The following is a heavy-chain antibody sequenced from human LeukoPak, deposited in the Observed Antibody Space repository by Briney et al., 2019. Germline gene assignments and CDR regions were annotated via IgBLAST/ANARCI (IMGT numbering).Heavy chain of an antibody. J-gene: IGHJ5*02. CDR1: AFTFSTYW. CDR3: TRVAQSGPTGWFDP. V-gene: IGHV3-7*01. Sequence: PGGSLRLSCAASAFTFSTYWMSWVRQAPGKGLEWVANMNQDGNETHYVDSVKGRFTISRDNAGNVVYLQMDSLRAEDTAVYYCTRVAQSGPTGWFDPWGQGTLVTVSS. CDR2: MNQDGNET. D-gene: IGHD1-1*01.